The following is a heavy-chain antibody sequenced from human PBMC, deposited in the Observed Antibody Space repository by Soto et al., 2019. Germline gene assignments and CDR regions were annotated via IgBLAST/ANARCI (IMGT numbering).Heavy chain of an antibody. CDR1: GFSFNSYS. Sequence: EVQLVESGGGLVKPGGSLTLSCAASGFSFNSYSMNWVRQAPGRGLEWVSSIRGVDNYKYYADSVKGRFTISRDNAKNSLFLKWNGRRPEDTVIYYWARDRVGGGLPQYGMDLWGQGTTVTVFS. CDR3: ARDRVGGGLPQYGMDL. J-gene: IGHJ6*02. CDR2: IRGVDNYK. V-gene: IGHV3-21*01. D-gene: IGHD3-16*01.